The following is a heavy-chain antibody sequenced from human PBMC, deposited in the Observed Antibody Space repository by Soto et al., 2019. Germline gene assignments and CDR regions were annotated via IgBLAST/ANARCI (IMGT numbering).Heavy chain of an antibody. V-gene: IGHV4-30-4*01. J-gene: IGHJ6*02. Sequence: QVQLQESGPGLVKPSQTLSLTCTVSGGSINSGDYYWSWIRQPPGKGLEWIGDIYYSGSTHYSPSLKSRLIISIDTSKNQFSLKLTSVTASDTAVYYCARVETAVASPDYYYYGMDVWGQGTTVTVSS. CDR1: GGSINSGDYY. CDR2: IYYSGST. D-gene: IGHD5-18*01. CDR3: ARVETAVASPDYYYYGMDV.